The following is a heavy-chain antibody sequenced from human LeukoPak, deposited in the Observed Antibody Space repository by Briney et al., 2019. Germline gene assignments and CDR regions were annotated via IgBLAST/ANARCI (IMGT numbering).Heavy chain of an antibody. CDR3: ARSDTHEGDY. CDR1: GGSFSGYY. D-gene: IGHD5-18*01. V-gene: IGHV4-34*01. J-gene: IGHJ4*02. Sequence: SETLSLTCAVYGGSFSGYYWSWIRQPPGKGLEWIGEINHSGSTNYNPSLKSRVTISVDTSKNQFSLKLSSATAADTAVYYCARSDTHEGDYWGQGTLVTVSS. CDR2: INHSGST.